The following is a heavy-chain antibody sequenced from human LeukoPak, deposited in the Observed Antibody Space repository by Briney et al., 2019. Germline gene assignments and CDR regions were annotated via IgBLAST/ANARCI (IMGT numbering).Heavy chain of an antibody. Sequence: GGSLRPSCAASGFTFSSYAMSWVRQAPGKGLEWVSAISGSGGSTHYADSVKGRFTISRDNSKNTLYLQMNSLRAEDTAVYYCAKDDIVVVPAALDYWGQGTLVTVSS. V-gene: IGHV3-23*01. CDR3: AKDDIVVVPAALDY. CDR1: GFTFSSYA. CDR2: ISGSGGST. D-gene: IGHD2-2*01. J-gene: IGHJ4*02.